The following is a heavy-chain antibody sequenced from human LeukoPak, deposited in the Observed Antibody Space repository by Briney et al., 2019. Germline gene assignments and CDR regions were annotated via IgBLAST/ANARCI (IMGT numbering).Heavy chain of an antibody. J-gene: IGHJ4*02. CDR1: GYTFTNFW. D-gene: IGHD3-9*01. V-gene: IGHV5-51*01. CDR2: IYPGDSHT. Sequence: GESLKISCKASGYTFTNFWIGWVRQMPGKGLEWMGVIYPGDSHTRYSPSFQGQGTISADKSISTAYLQWNSLKASDTAIYYCTRSPDIDILTGYSRYYFDYWGQGTLVTVSS. CDR3: TRSPDIDILTGYSRYYFDY.